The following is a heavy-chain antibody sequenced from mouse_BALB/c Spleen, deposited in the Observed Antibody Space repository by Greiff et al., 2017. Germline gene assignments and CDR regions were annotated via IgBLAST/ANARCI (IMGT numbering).Heavy chain of an antibody. CDR3: AREDYGSSLDY. V-gene: IGHV3-5*02. D-gene: IGHD1-1*01. Sequence: EVQLQESGPGLVKPSQTVSLTCTVTGISITTGNYRWSWIRQFPGNKLEWIGYIYYSGTITYNPSLTSRTTITRDTSKNQFFLEMNSLTAEDTATYYCAREDYGSSLDYWGQGTTLTVSS. J-gene: IGHJ2*01. CDR2: IYYSGTI. CDR1: GISITTGNYR.